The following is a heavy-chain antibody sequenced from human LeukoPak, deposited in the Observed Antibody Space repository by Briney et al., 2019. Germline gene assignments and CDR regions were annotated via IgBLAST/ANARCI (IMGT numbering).Heavy chain of an antibody. CDR3: ARGGRQPLTPYYFDY. D-gene: IGHD6-13*01. CDR2: INHSGST. Sequence: SETLSLTCAVYGGSFSGYYWSWIRQPPGKGLEWIGEINHSGSTNYNPSLKSRVTISVDTSKNQFSLKLSSVTAADTAVYYCARGGRQPLTPYYFDYWGQGTLVTVSS. CDR1: GGSFSGYY. V-gene: IGHV4-34*01. J-gene: IGHJ4*02.